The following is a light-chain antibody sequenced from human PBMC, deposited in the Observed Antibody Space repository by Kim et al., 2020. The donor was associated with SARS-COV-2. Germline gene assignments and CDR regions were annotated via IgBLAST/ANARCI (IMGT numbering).Light chain of an antibody. Sequence: SSELTQPPSVSVSPGQTASITCSGDKLGDKYACWYQQKPGQFPVLVIYQDSKRPSGIPERFSGSNSGNTATLTISGTQAMDEADYYCQAWDSSTDLYVFGTGTKVTVL. J-gene: IGLJ1*01. V-gene: IGLV3-1*01. CDR2: QDS. CDR3: QAWDSSTDLYV. CDR1: KLGDKY.